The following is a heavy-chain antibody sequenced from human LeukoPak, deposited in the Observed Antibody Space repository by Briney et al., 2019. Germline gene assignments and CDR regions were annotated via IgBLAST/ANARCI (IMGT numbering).Heavy chain of an antibody. CDR3: AKGTGGYYGPFDS. CDR1: GFTFDDYA. Sequence: GGSLRLSCAASGFTFDDYALFWDRQAPGKGLEWVSGINWNSGSVDFADSVKGRFTTSRDNAKNSLYLQMNSLRAEDTALYYCAKGTGGYYGPFDSWGQGTLVTVSS. CDR2: INWNSGSV. D-gene: IGHD3-22*01. V-gene: IGHV3-9*01. J-gene: IGHJ4*02.